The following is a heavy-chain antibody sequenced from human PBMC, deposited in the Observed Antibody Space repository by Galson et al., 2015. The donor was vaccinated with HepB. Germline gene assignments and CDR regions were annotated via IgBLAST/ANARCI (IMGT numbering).Heavy chain of an antibody. CDR1: GFSLSTTGMC. CDR2: IDWDDDK. Sequence: PALVKPKQTLTLTCTFSGFSLSTTGMCVIWIRQPPGKALEWLARIDWDDDKYYSTSLKTRLTISKDTSKNQVVLTMANMDPVDTATYYCTRLTTSGNYYRHAFDIWGQGTMVTVSS. J-gene: IGHJ3*02. CDR3: TRLTTSGNYYRHAFDI. V-gene: IGHV2-70*11. D-gene: IGHD3-10*01.